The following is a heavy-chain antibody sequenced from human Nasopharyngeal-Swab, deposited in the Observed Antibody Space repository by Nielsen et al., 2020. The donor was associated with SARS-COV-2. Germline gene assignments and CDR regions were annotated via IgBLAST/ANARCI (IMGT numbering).Heavy chain of an antibody. Sequence: VKVSCKASGYTFTGYYMHWVRQAPGQGLEWMGWINPNSGGTNYAQKFQGWVTMTRDTSISTAYMELSRLRSDDTAVYYCARDLVADYALTVRGNYYYGMDVWGQGTTVTVSS. CDR2: INPNSGGT. V-gene: IGHV1-2*04. J-gene: IGHJ6*02. D-gene: IGHD4/OR15-4a*01. CDR1: GYTFTGYY. CDR3: ARDLVADYALTVRGNYYYGMDV.